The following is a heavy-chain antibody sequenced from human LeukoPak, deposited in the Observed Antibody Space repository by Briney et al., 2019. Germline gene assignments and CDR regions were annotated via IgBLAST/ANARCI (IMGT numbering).Heavy chain of an antibody. CDR3: AFSTGFDF. J-gene: IGHJ4*02. Sequence: RPGGSLRLSCAASAFSFSNFFMSWVRQAPGKGLEWVSSISSNGDKTHYADSVKGRFTISRDNSKNTLFLQLNSLRVEDTAIYYCAFSTGFDFWGRGTVVTVSS. CDR2: ISSNGDKT. V-gene: IGHV3-23*01. D-gene: IGHD1-1*01. CDR1: AFSFSNFF.